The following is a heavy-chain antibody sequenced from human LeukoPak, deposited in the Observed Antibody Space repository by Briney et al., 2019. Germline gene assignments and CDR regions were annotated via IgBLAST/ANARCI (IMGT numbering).Heavy chain of an antibody. J-gene: IGHJ4*02. CDR2: ISDSGGDK. D-gene: IGHD3-10*01. CDR1: GFTFSRYG. Sequence: GGSLRLSCAASGFTFSRYGFHWVRQAPGKGLEWVAVISDSGGDKWFGDSGNGRFTISRDKSKNTVNPQMSSLRVEDKALYYCARDGGSESYAFDYWGQETLVTVSS. CDR3: ARDGGSESYAFDY. V-gene: IGHV3-30*02.